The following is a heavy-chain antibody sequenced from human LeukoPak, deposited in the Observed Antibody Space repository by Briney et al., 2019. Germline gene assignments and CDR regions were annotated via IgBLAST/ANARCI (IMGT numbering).Heavy chain of an antibody. V-gene: IGHV3-74*01. J-gene: IGHJ4*02. D-gene: IGHD3-22*01. Sequence: PGGSLRLSCAASRFTFSSYWMHWVRQAPGKGLVWLSRINTDGSSTSYADSVKGRVTISRDNAKNTLYLQMNSLRAEDTAVYYGARDRRFAVYYDSSGYPIGPPFYWGQGTLVTVSS. CDR2: INTDGSST. CDR3: ARDRRFAVYYDSSGYPIGPPFY. CDR1: RFTFSSYW.